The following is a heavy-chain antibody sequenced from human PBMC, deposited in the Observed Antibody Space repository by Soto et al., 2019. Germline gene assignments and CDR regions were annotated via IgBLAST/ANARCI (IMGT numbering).Heavy chain of an antibody. CDR2: IYYRGDT. D-gene: IGHD6-13*01. V-gene: IGHV4-39*01. CDR3: ASLQVPGNFDY. CDR1: GGSISTSNYY. J-gene: IGHJ4*02. Sequence: SETLSLTCNVSGGSISTSNYYWAWVRQAPGKGLEWIANIYYRGDTYCHPSLRTRLTVSVDTSKNQFSLRLTSLTAADTAMYFCASLQVPGNFDYWGQGTLVTVSS.